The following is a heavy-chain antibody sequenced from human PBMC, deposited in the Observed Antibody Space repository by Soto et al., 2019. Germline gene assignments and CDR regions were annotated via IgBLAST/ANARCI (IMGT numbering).Heavy chain of an antibody. V-gene: IGHV1-8*02. CDR1: GYDFTAYD. CDR2: MNPINGAT. J-gene: IGHJ6*04. Sequence: ASVKVSCKASGYDFTAYDINWVRQASGQGLEWMGWMNPINGATGSARRFQGRVSMTRNTATGTAYLELTSLRSDDSAVYYCGRGPSPRAPAGGTPSYYAMDVWGKGTTVTVSS. D-gene: IGHD6-13*01. CDR3: GRGPSPRAPAGGTPSYYAMDV.